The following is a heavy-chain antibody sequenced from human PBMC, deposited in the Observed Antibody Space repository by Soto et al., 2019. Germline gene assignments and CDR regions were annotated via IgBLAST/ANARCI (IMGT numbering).Heavy chain of an antibody. CDR3: ARGRGYDSNDYYYAY. Sequence: QVQLVQSGAEVRKPGSSVKVSCKASGGTFSRHAISWVRQAPGQGLEWMGGIIPIFGTANHAQKFQGRVTIIADESTITVYMELSSLRSEDTAMYYCARGRGYDSNDYYYAYWGQGTLVIVSS. CDR2: IIPIFGTA. D-gene: IGHD3-22*01. CDR1: GGTFSRHA. J-gene: IGHJ4*02. V-gene: IGHV1-69*01.